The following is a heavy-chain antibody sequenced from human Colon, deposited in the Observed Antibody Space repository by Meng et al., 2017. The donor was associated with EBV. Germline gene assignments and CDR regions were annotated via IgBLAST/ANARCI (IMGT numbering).Heavy chain of an antibody. Sequence: QLQLQESGPGLVKPSETLSPTCTVSGGSISSSHYYWGWVRQPPGKGLQWIGTIYHSGSTSYNPSLQSRVTMFVDTSKNQFSLMLTSVTATDTAVYYCARRRGGSGRDCWGQGTLVTVSS. V-gene: IGHV4-39*01. CDR1: GGSISSSHYY. CDR2: IYHSGST. J-gene: IGHJ4*02. D-gene: IGHD3-10*01. CDR3: ARRRGGSGRDC.